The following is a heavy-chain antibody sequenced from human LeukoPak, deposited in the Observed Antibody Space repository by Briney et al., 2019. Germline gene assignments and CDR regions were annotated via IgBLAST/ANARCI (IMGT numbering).Heavy chain of an antibody. J-gene: IGHJ4*02. CDR1: GFTFTSYS. CDR2: INPSGSIT. Sequence: ASVKVSCKASGFTFTSYSMQWVRQAPGQRLEWMGIINPSGSITSYTQKFQGRVTITRDTSTSTVYMELSSLRSDDTAVYYCARGATYISGHHDAWGQGTQVTVSS. D-gene: IGHD6-19*01. CDR3: ARGATYISGHHDA. V-gene: IGHV1-46*01.